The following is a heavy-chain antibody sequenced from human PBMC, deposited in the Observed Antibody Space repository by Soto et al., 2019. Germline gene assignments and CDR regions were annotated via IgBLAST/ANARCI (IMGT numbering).Heavy chain of an antibody. D-gene: IGHD2-2*01. CDR3: ARMRGCSSSYYYYMDV. CDR2: IDWDDDK. J-gene: IGHJ6*03. V-gene: IGHV2-70*11. CDR1: GFSLSTSGMC. Sequence: SGPTLVNPTQTLTLTCTFSGFSLSTSGMCVSWIRQPPGKALEWLARIDWDDDKYYSTSLKTRLTISKDTSKNQVVLTMTNMDPVDTATYYCARMRGCSSSYYYYMDVWGKGTTVTVSS.